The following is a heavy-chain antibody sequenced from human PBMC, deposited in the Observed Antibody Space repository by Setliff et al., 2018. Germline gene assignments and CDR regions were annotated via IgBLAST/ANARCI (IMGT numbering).Heavy chain of an antibody. Sequence: ASVKVSCKASGGSFSTYAISWARQAPGQGIEWMGVIIPIFGTTNNAQKFQGRVTITADESTSTAYMELSSLRSEDTAVYYCARANYYDSSGHSVDGMDVWGQGTTVTVSS. CDR2: IIPIFGTT. CDR3: ARANYYDSSGHSVDGMDV. CDR1: GGSFSTYA. J-gene: IGHJ6*02. V-gene: IGHV1-69*13. D-gene: IGHD3-22*01.